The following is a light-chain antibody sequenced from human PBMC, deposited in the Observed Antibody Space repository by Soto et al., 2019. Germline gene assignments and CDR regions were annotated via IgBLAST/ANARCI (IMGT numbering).Light chain of an antibody. CDR2: DVT. CDR3: CSYAGSYTLVV. V-gene: IGLV2-11*01. J-gene: IGLJ3*02. CDR1: SSDVGGYYY. Sequence: QSALTQPRSVSGSPRQSVAISCTGTSSDVGGYYYVSWYQHHPGKAPKLMIYDVTKRPSGVPDRFSGSKSGNTASLTISGLQADDEADYYCCSYAGSYTLVVFGGGTQLTVL.